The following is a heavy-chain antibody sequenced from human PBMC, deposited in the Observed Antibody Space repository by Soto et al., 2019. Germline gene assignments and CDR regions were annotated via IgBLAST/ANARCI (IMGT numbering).Heavy chain of an antibody. CDR1: GFTFSNYW. D-gene: IGHD6-13*01. CDR3: AKGGPTIATAGIDS. V-gene: IGHV3-74*01. CDR2: ISGDGRRT. J-gene: IGHJ5*01. Sequence: GGSLRLSCAASGFTFSNYWMHWVRQIPGKGLVWVSRISGDGRRTNYADSVKGRFTISRDNAKNTPYLQMNSLRPEDTALYYCAKGGPTIATAGIDSWGQGTQVTVSS.